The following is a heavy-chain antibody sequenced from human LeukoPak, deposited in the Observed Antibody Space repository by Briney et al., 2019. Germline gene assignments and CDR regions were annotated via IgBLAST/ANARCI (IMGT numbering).Heavy chain of an antibody. J-gene: IGHJ2*01. CDR2: IYTSGST. CDR1: GGSISSYY. Sequence: SETLSLTCTVSGGSISSYYWSWIRQPAGKGLEWIGRIYTSGSTNYNPSLKSRVTISVDTSKNQFSLKLSSVTAADTAVYYCARARGEVDTAMVTSHWHFDLWGRGTLVTVSS. CDR3: ARARGEVDTAMVTSHWHFDL. D-gene: IGHD5-18*01. V-gene: IGHV4-4*07.